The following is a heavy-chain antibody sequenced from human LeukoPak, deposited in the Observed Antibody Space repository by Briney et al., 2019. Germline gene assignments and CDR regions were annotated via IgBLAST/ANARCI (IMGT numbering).Heavy chain of an antibody. J-gene: IGHJ4*02. CDR1: GYTFSDYY. CDR2: INPSNGDT. CDR3: ARVGSSGWYVHPTLDY. Sequence: VASVKVSCKASGYTFSDYYIHLVRQAPGQGLEWMAWINPSNGDTNYAQKFRGRVTMTRDTSISTAYMELTRLISDDTAVYYCARVGSSGWYVHPTLDYWGQGTLVTVSS. D-gene: IGHD6-19*01. V-gene: IGHV1-2*02.